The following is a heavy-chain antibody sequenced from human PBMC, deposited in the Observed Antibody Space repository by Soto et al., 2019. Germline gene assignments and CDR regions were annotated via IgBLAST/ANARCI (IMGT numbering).Heavy chain of an antibody. J-gene: IGHJ4*02. Sequence: SETLSLTCTVSGVSISSSSYYWGWIRQPPGKGLEWIGSIYYSGSTYYNPSLKSRVTISVDTSKNQFSLKLSSVTAADTAVYYCARHTPAISISDHWGQGTLVPSPQ. CDR2: IYYSGST. CDR3: ARHTPAISISDH. D-gene: IGHD2-15*01. CDR1: GVSISSSSYY. V-gene: IGHV4-39*01.